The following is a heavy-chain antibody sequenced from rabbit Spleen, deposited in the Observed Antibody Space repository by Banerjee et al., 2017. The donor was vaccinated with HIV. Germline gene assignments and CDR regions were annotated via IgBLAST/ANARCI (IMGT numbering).Heavy chain of an antibody. CDR1: GLDFSNNYW. CDR3: ARDTGTSFSSYGMDL. J-gene: IGHJ6*01. V-gene: IGHV1S40*01. D-gene: IGHD7-1*01. CDR2: IYAGSSGST. Sequence: QSLEESGGDLVKPGASLTLTCTASGLDFSNNYWICWVRQAPGKGLEWIACIYAGSSGSTQYANWATGRFTISKTSSTTVTLQMTSLTVADTATYFCARDTGTSFSSYGMDLWGPGTLVTVS.